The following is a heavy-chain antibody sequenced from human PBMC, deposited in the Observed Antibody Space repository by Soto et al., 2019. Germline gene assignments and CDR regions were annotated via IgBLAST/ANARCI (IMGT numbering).Heavy chain of an antibody. D-gene: IGHD3-10*01. CDR1: GYTFTGYY. Sequence: QVQLVQSGAEVKKPGASVKVSCKASGYTFTGYYMHWVRQAPGQRLEWLGWIKPNSGGTNYAQKFQGWVTMTRDTSIITDYMALSRLRSDDTAVYYCARVDGRLGSGYVSIDVWCQGTTVTVSS. V-gene: IGHV1-2*04. CDR2: IKPNSGGT. J-gene: IGHJ6*02. CDR3: ARVDGRLGSGYVSIDV.